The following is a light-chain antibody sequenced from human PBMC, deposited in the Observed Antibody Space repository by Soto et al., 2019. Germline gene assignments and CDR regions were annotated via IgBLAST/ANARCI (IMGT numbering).Light chain of an antibody. Sequence: QSVLTQPPSESGTPGQRVAISCSGGSSDIGTNPVNWYLHLPGAAPKLLIYRDNQRPSGVPDRFSGSKSGTSASLTISGLQSEDEADYFCSAWDDSIYGPVFGGGTKVTVL. V-gene: IGLV1-44*01. J-gene: IGLJ2*01. CDR3: SAWDDSIYGPV. CDR1: SSDIGTNP. CDR2: RDN.